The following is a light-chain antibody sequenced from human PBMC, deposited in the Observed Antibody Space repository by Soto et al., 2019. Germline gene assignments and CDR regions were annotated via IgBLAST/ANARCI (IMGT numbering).Light chain of an antibody. CDR1: QSVSTS. CDR2: DAS. Sequence: EIVLTQSPATLSFSPGERATLSCRASQSVSTSLAWYQQKPGQAPRLLIYDASKRATGISARFSGSGSGTDFTLTISSLEPEDFAVYYCQQRSNWPLLSFGGGTRWIS. V-gene: IGKV3-11*01. J-gene: IGKJ4*01. CDR3: QQRSNWPLLS.